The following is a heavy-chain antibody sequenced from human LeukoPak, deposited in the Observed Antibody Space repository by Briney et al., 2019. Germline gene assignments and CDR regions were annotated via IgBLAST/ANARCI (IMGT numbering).Heavy chain of an antibody. CDR1: GGSIRSLGYS. CDR2: MYYTGTT. V-gene: IGHV4-39*07. J-gene: IGHJ5*02. Sequence: PSETLSPTCSVSGGSIRSLGYSWGWSRQPPGKGLEWIASMYYTGTTYYNPSLKSRVTMSVDTSKNQFSLNLTSVTAADTAVFYCARSVSAYAGRGWFDPWGQGTLVTVSS. CDR3: ARSVSAYAGRGWFDP. D-gene: IGHD5-12*01.